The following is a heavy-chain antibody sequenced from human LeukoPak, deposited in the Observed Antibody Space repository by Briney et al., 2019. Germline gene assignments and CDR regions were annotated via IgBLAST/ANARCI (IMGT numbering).Heavy chain of an antibody. CDR1: GFTFSSYG. V-gene: IGHV3-30*02. J-gene: IGHJ5*02. CDR2: IRYDGSNK. D-gene: IGHD6-19*01. CDR3: AKTHGIAVAGTRSFDP. Sequence: GSLRLSCAASGFTFSSYGMHWVRQAPGKGLEWVAFIRYDGSNKYYADSVKGRFTISRDNSKNTLYLQMNSLRAEDTAVYYCAKTHGIAVAGTRSFDPWGQGTLVTVSS.